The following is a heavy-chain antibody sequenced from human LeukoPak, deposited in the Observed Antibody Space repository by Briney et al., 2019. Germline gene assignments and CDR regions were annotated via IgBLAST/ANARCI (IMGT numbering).Heavy chain of an antibody. CDR1: GGSFSSHY. CDR2: INPRGST. Sequence: PSETLSLTCGVSGGSFSSHYWTWIRQPPGKGLEWIGEINPRGSTNYNPSLESRVTVSADTSRNHLSLSLTSVTAADSAVYFCARGLRQGSAWSWGPKEKSYQYMDVWGTGTTVIVSS. CDR3: ARGLRQGSAWSWGPKEKSYQYMDV. V-gene: IGHV4-34*01. J-gene: IGHJ6*04. D-gene: IGHD6-19*01.